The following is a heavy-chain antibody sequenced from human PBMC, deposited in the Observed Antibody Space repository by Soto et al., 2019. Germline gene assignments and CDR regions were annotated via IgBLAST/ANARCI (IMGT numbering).Heavy chain of an antibody. CDR3: ARDKTQKPFGIAVAGYAFDI. CDR1: GYTLTELS. CDR2: FDPEDGET. D-gene: IGHD6-19*01. J-gene: IGHJ3*02. V-gene: IGHV1-24*01. Sequence: GASVKVSCKVSGYTLTELSMHWVRQAPGKGLEWMGGFDPEDGETIYAQKFQGRVTMTEDTSTDTAYMELSSLRSEDTAVYYCARDKTQKPFGIAVAGYAFDIWGQGTMVTVSS.